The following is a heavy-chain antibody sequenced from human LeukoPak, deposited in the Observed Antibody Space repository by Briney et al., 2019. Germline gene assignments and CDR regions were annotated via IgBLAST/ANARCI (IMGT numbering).Heavy chain of an antibody. J-gene: IGHJ4*02. CDR2: ISGSGGST. V-gene: IGHV3-23*01. D-gene: IGHD3-10*01. CDR3: AKDPGLLWFGELLNIDY. CDR1: GFTFSSYS. Sequence: GGSLRLSCAASGFTFSSYSMNWVRQAPGKGLEWVSAISGSGGSTYYADSVKGRFTISRDNSKNTLYLQMNSLRAEDTAVYYCAKDPGLLWFGELLNIDYWGQGTLVTVSS.